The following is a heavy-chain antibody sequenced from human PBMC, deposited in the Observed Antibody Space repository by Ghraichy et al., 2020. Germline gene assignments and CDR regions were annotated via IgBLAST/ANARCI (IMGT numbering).Heavy chain of an antibody. CDR1: GFAFSSYW. CDR2: INSDGSIT. D-gene: IGHD3-10*01. Sequence: GGSLRLSCAASGFAFSSYWMHWVRQAPGKGLVWVSRINSDGSITSYADSVKGRITISSDNDKNTLYLQVNSLRAEDTAVYYCARENHHYGSGSYSDYWGQGTLVTVSS. CDR3: ARENHHYGSGSYSDY. J-gene: IGHJ4*02. V-gene: IGHV3-74*01.